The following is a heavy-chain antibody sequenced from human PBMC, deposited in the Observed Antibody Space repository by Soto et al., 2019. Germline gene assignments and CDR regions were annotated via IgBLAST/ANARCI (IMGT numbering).Heavy chain of an antibody. CDR2: IYNSGST. CDR1: GGSISSVGYY. CDR3: ARETVGTIDR. Sequence: QVQLQESGPGLVKPSQTLSLTCTVSGGSISSVGYYWSWIRQHPGKGLEWIGYIYNSGSTHYNPSLKSRITTSVDTSQTQFSLKLSSVTVADTAVYFCARETVGTIDRWGQGTLVTVSS. V-gene: IGHV4-31*03. D-gene: IGHD5-12*01. J-gene: IGHJ5*02.